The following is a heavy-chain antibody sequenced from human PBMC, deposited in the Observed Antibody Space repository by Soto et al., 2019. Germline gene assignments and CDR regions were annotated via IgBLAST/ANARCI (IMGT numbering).Heavy chain of an antibody. J-gene: IGHJ3*02. V-gene: IGHV4-39*01. Sequence: SETLSLTCTVSGGSISSSSYYWGWIRQPPGKGLEWIGSIYYSGSTYYNPSLKSRVTISVDTSKNQFSLKLGSVTAADTAVYYCAGPYYDILTGYYMGWSGNAFDIWGQGTMVTVSS. CDR3: AGPYYDILTGYYMGWSGNAFDI. D-gene: IGHD3-9*01. CDR2: IYYSGST. CDR1: GGSISSSSYY.